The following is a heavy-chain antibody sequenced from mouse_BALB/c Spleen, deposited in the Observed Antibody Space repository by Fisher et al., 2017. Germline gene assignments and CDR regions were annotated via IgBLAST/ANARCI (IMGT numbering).Heavy chain of an antibody. Sequence: KFKGKATLTADKSSSTAYMELRSLTSEDSAVYYCTRDGYWYFDVWGAGTTVTVSS. J-gene: IGHJ1*01. V-gene: IGHV1-15*01. CDR3: TRDGYWYFDV.